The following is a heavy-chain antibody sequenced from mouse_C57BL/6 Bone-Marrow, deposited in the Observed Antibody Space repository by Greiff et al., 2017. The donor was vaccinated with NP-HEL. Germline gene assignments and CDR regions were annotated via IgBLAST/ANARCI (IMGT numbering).Heavy chain of an antibody. CDR1: GYTFTSYW. CDR3: ALITTVVAPNY. Sequence: QVQLQQPGAELVKPGASVKLSCKASGYTFTSYWMQWVKQRPGQGLEWIGEIDPSDSYTNYNQKFKGKATLTVDTSSSTAYMQLSSLTSEDSAVYYCALITTVVAPNYWGQGTTLTVSS. CDR2: IDPSDSYT. D-gene: IGHD1-1*01. V-gene: IGHV1-50*01. J-gene: IGHJ2*01.